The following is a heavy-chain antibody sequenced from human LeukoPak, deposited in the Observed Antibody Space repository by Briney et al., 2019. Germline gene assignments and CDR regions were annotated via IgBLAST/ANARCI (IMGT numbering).Heavy chain of an antibody. CDR3: ARALRSTMIVVAY. D-gene: IGHD3-22*01. Sequence: GGSLRLPSAASGFTFSSYAMRWVPQAPGKGLEWVAVISYDGSNKYYADSVKGRFTISRDNSKNTLYLQMNSLRAEDTGVYYCARALRSTMIVVAYWGQGTLVTVSS. V-gene: IGHV3-30-3*01. J-gene: IGHJ4*02. CDR1: GFTFSSYA. CDR2: ISYDGSNK.